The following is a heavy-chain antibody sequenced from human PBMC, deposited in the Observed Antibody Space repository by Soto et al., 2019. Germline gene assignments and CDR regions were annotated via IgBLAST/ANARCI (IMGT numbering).Heavy chain of an antibody. CDR3: ARIGEAAFDI. D-gene: IGHD2-21*01. CDR2: RHNSGST. Sequence: QVQLQESGPGLVRASETLSLTCTVSGGSISSSYWNWIRQPPGKGLEWIGYRHNSGSTHYNPYLKSRVTISLVTSKNQFSLKLSSVTAADTAVYYCARIGEAAFDIWGQGTMVTVSS. J-gene: IGHJ3*02. CDR1: GGSISSSY. V-gene: IGHV4-59*01.